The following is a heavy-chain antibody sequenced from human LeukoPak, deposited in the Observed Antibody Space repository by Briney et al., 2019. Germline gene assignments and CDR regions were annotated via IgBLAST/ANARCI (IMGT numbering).Heavy chain of an antibody. CDR2: ISPGGGPT. V-gene: IGHV3-23*01. Sequence: GGSLRHSCAGSGFPFSSHGMNWVRQAPGKGLEWVSGISPGGGPTYYADSVKGRFTISRDDSKNTLYLQMKNLRAEDTAVYYCAKDGAWLRFDDWGQGILVTVSS. J-gene: IGHJ4*02. CDR3: AKDGAWLRFDD. D-gene: IGHD5-12*01. CDR1: GFPFSSHG.